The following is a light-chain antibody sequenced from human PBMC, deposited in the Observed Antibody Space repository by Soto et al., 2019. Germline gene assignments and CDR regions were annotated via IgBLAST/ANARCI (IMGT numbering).Light chain of an antibody. V-gene: IGKV3-20*01. CDR3: QQYGSSPFT. CDR1: ESVSSN. Sequence: IVLTQSPATLSLSPWERATLSCRASESVSSNLAWYQQKPGQAPRLLIYGASTRATGIPDRFSGSGSGTDFTLTISRLGPEDFAVYYCQQYGSSPFTFGQGTRLEIK. CDR2: GAS. J-gene: IGKJ5*01.